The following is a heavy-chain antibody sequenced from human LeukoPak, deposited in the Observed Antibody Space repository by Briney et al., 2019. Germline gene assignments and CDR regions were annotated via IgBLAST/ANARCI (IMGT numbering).Heavy chain of an antibody. J-gene: IGHJ4*02. CDR3: ARDLRGYYDSSGYPDFDY. Sequence: ASVKVSCKASGYTFTSYYMHWVRQAPEQGLEWMGIINPSGGSTSYAQKCQGRVTMTRDTSTSTVYMELSSLRSEDTAVYYCARDLRGYYDSSGYPDFDYWGQGTLVTVSS. V-gene: IGHV1-46*01. CDR1: GYTFTSYY. D-gene: IGHD3-22*01. CDR2: INPSGGST.